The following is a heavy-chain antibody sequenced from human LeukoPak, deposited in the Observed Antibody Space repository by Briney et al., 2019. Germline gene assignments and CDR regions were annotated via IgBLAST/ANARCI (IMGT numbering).Heavy chain of an antibody. D-gene: IGHD3-22*01. CDR2: ISGSGGST. CDR1: GFTFSSYA. V-gene: IGHV3-23*01. CDR3: AKGLRGTVIVEALRFDY. J-gene: IGHJ4*02. Sequence: PGGSLRLSCAASGFTFSSYAMRWVRQAPGKGLEWVSAISGSGGSTYYADSVKGRFTISRDNAKNTLYLQMNSLRAEDTAVYYCAKGLRGTVIVEALRFDYWGQGTLVTVSS.